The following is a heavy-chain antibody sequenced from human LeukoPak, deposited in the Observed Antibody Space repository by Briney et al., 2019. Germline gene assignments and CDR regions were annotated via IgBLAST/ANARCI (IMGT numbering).Heavy chain of an antibody. CDR3: AISGYSSGWYVPQQFDY. Sequence: GGSLRLSCAASGFTFSDYYMSWIRQAPGKGLEWVSYISSSSSYTNYADSVKGRFTISRDNAKNSLYLQMNSLRAEDTAVYYCAISGYSSGWYVPQQFDYWGQGTLVTVSS. V-gene: IGHV3-11*06. D-gene: IGHD6-19*01. CDR2: ISSSSSYT. CDR1: GFTFSDYY. J-gene: IGHJ4*02.